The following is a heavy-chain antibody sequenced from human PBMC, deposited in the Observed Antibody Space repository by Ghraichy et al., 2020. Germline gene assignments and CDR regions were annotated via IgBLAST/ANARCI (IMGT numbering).Heavy chain of an antibody. CDR3: ASSEVTSYYGTALDY. J-gene: IGHJ4*02. V-gene: IGHV3-74*01. D-gene: IGHD1-26*01. CDR1: GFTFTDYW. CDR2: IYIDESSA. Sequence: GGSLRLSCAASGFTFTDYWMHWVRQAPGKGLVWVSRIYIDESSATYADSVKGRFTISRDNAKNTLFLQMNSLRVDDTAIYYCASSEVTSYYGTALDYWGQGNLVTVSS.